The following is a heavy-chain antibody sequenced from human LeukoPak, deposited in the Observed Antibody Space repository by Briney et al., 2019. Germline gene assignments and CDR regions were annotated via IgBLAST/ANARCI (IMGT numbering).Heavy chain of an antibody. CDR1: GFTFSSYG. CDR2: IRYDGSNK. V-gene: IGHV3-30*02. Sequence: PGGSLRLSCAASGFTFSSYGMHWARQAPGKGLEWVAFIRYDGSNKYYADSVKGRFTISRDNSKNTLYLQMNSLRAEDTAVYYCANLLVRVSGDAFDIWGQGTMVTVSS. J-gene: IGHJ3*02. D-gene: IGHD3-10*01. CDR3: ANLLVRVSGDAFDI.